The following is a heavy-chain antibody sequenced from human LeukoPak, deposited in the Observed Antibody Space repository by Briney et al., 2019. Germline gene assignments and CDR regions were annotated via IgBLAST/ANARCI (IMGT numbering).Heavy chain of an antibody. Sequence: GGSLRLSCAASGFTFSSYAMSWVRQAPGRGREWVSAISGSGGSTYYADSVKGRFTISRNNSKNTLYLQMNSLRAAGTAVYYCANHPPQYTQVDDYWGQGTLVTVSS. V-gene: IGHV3-23*01. CDR3: ANHPPQYTQVDDY. J-gene: IGHJ4*02. D-gene: IGHD1-1*01. CDR2: ISGSGGST. CDR1: GFTFSSYA.